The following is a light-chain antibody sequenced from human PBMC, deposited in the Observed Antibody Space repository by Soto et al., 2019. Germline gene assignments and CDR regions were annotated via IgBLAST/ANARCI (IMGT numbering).Light chain of an antibody. V-gene: IGKV3-15*01. Sequence: EIVMTQSPATLSVSPGETVTLSCRASQSVSSKLAWYQQKPGQAPRLLIYGASTRATGIPARFSGSGAGTEFTLTISSLQSEDFAVYFCQHHNNWPPFTFDPGTKVDIK. CDR2: GAS. J-gene: IGKJ3*01. CDR3: QHHNNWPPFT. CDR1: QSVSSK.